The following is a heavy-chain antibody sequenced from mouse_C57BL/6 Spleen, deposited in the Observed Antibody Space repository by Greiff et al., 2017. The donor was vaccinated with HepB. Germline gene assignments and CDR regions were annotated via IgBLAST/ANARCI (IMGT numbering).Heavy chain of an antibody. J-gene: IGHJ4*01. CDR3: AQGLGSYAMDY. V-gene: IGHV1-82*01. CDR2: IYPGDGDT. D-gene: IGHD3-3*01. Sequence: VQLQQSGPELVKPGASVKISCKASGYAFSSSWMNWVKQRPGKGLEWIGRIYPGDGDTNYNGKFKGKATLTADKSSSTAYMQLSSLTSEDSAVYFCAQGLGSYAMDYWGQGNPETVSS. CDR1: GYAFSSSW.